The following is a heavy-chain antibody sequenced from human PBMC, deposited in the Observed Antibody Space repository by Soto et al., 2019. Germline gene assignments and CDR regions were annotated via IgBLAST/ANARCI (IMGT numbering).Heavy chain of an antibody. V-gene: IGHV4-34*01. CDR1: GTSFSGYY. Sequence: SETLSLTCAVSGTSFSGYYWSWIRQPPGKGLEWIAEINYGGSTNCNPSLKSRVTMSVDTSKNQFSLKVNSVTAADTAVYYCARGRHFYAIDYWGQGTLVT. CDR3: ARGRHFYAIDY. D-gene: IGHD2-2*01. CDR2: INYGGST. J-gene: IGHJ4*02.